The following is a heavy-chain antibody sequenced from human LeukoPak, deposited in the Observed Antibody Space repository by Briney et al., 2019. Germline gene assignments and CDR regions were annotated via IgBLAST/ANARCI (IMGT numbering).Heavy chain of an antibody. CDR1: GFTFSGYW. D-gene: IGHD2-15*01. CDR2: IKQDGSEK. CDR3: ARAQRYCSGGSCSRFDY. Sequence: GGSLRLSCAASGFTFSGYWMSWVRQAPGKGLEWVANIKQDGSEKYYVDSVKGRFTISRDNAKNSLYLQMNSLRAEDTAVYYCARAQRYCSGGSCSRFDYWGQGTLVTVSS. J-gene: IGHJ4*02. V-gene: IGHV3-7*03.